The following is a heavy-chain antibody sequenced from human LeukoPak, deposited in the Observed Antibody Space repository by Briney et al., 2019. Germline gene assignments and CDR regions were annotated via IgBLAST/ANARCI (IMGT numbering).Heavy chain of an antibody. CDR1: GGSISSYY. CDR2: IYYSGST. CDR3: ARASGYPPY. V-gene: IGHV4-59*01. J-gene: IGHJ4*02. D-gene: IGHD3-22*01. Sequence: SETLSLTYTVSGGSISSYYWNWIRQPPGKGLEWSGYIYYSGSTNYNPSLKSRVSMSADTSKNQFSLKLSSVTAADTAVYYCARASGYPPYWGQGTLVTVSS.